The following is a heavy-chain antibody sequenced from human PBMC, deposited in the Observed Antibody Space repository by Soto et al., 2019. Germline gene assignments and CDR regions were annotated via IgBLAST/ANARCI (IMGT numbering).Heavy chain of an antibody. CDR1: GGTFSSYA. J-gene: IGHJ4*02. Sequence: SVKVSCKASGGTFSSYAISWVRQAPGQGLEWMGGIIPIFGTANYAQKFQGRVTITADESTSTAYMELSSLRSEDTAVYYCATGHHVRARASLSDYWGQGTLVTVSS. D-gene: IGHD3-16*01. V-gene: IGHV1-69*13. CDR2: IIPIFGTA. CDR3: ATGHHVRARASLSDY.